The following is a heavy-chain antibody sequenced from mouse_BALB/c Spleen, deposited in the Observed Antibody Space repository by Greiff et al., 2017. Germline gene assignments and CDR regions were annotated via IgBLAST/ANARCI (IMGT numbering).Heavy chain of an antibody. CDR3: ARTRDYGNYVWYFDV. V-gene: IGHV3-2*02. CDR2: ISYSGST. D-gene: IGHD2-1*01. J-gene: IGHJ1*01. Sequence: EVQLVESGPGLVKPSQSLSLTCTVTGYSITSDYAWNWIRQFPGNKLEWMGYISYSGSTSYNPSLKSRISITRDTSKNQFFLQLNSVTTEDTATYYCARTRDYGNYVWYFDVWGAGTTGTVSS. CDR1: GYSITSDYA.